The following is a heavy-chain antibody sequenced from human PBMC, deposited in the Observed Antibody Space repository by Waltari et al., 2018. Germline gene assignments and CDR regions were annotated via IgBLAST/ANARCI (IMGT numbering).Heavy chain of an antibody. CDR1: GFTFSSYS. CDR3: ARDLVGATSY. CDR2: ISSSSSYI. J-gene: IGHJ4*02. V-gene: IGHV3-21*01. Sequence: EVQLVESGGGLVKPGGSLRLSCAASGFTFSSYSMNWVRQAPGKGLEWVSSISSSSSYIYYADSVKGRFTISRDNAKNSLYLQMNSLRAEDMAVYYCARDLVGATSYWGQGTLVTVSS. D-gene: IGHD1-26*01.